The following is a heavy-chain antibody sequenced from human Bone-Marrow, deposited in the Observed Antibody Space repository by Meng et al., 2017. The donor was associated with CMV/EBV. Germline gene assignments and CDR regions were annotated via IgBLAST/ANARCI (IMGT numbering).Heavy chain of an antibody. CDR1: GGSISGSTYH. V-gene: IGHV4-39*07. CDR2: IHNSGST. J-gene: IGHJ4*02. Sequence: SEALSLTCTVSGGSISGSTYHWGWIRQPPGKGLEWIGSIHNSGSTYYNPSLRSRVTVSVDTSKNQCSLKLTSVTAADTDGYYCVRDRLYWSSPNCYIIWGQGTLVTVSS. D-gene: IGHD2-2*02. CDR3: VRDRLYWSSPNCYII.